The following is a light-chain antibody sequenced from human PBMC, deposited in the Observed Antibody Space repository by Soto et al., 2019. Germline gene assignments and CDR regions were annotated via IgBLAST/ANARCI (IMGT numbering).Light chain of an antibody. V-gene: IGKV4-1*01. CDR3: QQYESTPPS. CDR2: WAS. Sequence: DIVMTQSPDSLAVSLGERATINCKSSQSVLYSSNNKNYLAWYQQRPGQPPKLLIYWASTRESGVPDRFSGSGSGKGFTLTITSLQAEDVAVYYCQQYESTPPSFGQGTKLEIK. CDR1: QSVLYSSNNKNY. J-gene: IGKJ2*01.